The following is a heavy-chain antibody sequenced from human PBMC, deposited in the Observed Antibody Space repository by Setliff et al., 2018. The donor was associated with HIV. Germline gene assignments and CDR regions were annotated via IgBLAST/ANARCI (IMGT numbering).Heavy chain of an antibody. V-gene: IGHV4-59*11. CDR1: GGSITGHY. J-gene: IGHJ6*03. D-gene: IGHD3-3*01. CDR2: IHCSGSS. Sequence: TSETLSLTCTVSGGSITGHYWSWIRQPPGKGLEWIVYIHCSGSSNYNPSLKSRVSISLDTYKKQVSLKLNSVTAADTAVYYCARGLSIFGVATPGFYSFMDVWGKGTTVTVSS. CDR3: ARGLSIFGVATPGFYSFMDV.